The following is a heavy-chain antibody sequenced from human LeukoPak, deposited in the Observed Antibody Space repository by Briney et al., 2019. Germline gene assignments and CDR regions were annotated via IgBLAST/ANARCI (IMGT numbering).Heavy chain of an antibody. CDR2: TYYRSKWYN. V-gene: IGHV6-1*01. CDR1: GDSVSSNSAA. J-gene: IGHJ4*02. D-gene: IGHD6-19*01. CDR3: ARHERSSGWHHYYFDY. Sequence: SQTLSLTCAISGDSVSSNSAAWNWIRQSPSRGLEWLGRTYYRSKWYNDYAVSVKSRITINPDTSKNQFSLKLSSVTAADTAVYYCARHERSSGWHHYYFDYWGQGTLVTVSS.